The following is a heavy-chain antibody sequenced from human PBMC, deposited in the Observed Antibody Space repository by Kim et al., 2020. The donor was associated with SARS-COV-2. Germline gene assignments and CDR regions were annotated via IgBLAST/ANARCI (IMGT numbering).Heavy chain of an antibody. CDR1: GGSISSGGYY. D-gene: IGHD1-26*01. V-gene: IGHV4-31*03. CDR2: ICYSGST. Sequence: SETLSLTCTVSGGSISSGGYYWSWIRQHPGRGLEWIGYICYSGSTFYNPSLKSRVTISVDTSKNQFSLKLSSVTAADTAVYYCARGCGRPALMGFDPWGQGTLVTVSS. J-gene: IGHJ5*02. CDR3: ARGCGRPALMGFDP.